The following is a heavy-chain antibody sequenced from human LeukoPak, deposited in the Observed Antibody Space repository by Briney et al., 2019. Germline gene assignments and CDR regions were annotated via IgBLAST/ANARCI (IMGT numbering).Heavy chain of an antibody. D-gene: IGHD2-15*01. CDR3: ASLDCSGGSCHTPYYYYYYMDV. V-gene: IGHV1-3*03. CDR1: GYTFPNYP. Sequence: ASVKVSCKASGYTFPNYPIHWVRQAPGQRLEWMGWINGANGNTGYSQEFQGRVTITRDTSASTAYMELSSLRSEDTAVYYCASLDCSGGSCHTPYYYYYYMDVWGKGTTVTVSS. CDR2: INGANGNT. J-gene: IGHJ6*03.